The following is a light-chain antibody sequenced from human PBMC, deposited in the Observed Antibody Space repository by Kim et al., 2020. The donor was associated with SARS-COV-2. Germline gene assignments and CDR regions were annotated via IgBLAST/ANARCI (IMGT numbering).Light chain of an antibody. J-gene: IGKJ2*01. V-gene: IGKV1-39*01. CDR1: QNITSY. Sequence: DIQMTQSPSSLSASVGDRVTISCRASQNITSYLNWYQQKPGKAPDLLIYAASTLESGVPSRFSGSGSGTDFTFTIRSLQPDDFATYYCQQTYRTPRTFGQGTKLEI. CDR2: AAS. CDR3: QQTYRTPRT.